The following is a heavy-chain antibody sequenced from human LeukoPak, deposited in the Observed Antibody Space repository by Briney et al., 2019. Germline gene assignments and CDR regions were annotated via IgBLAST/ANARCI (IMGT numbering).Heavy chain of an antibody. Sequence: PGGSLRLSCAVSGFTFSSYGMTWVRQAPGKGLEWVSYISSSSSTIYYADSVKGRFTISRDNVKDSLYLQMNSLRVEDTAIYYCARDLGPWYSRTWGYDYWGQGSLVTVSS. CDR3: ARDLGPWYSRTWGYDY. CDR2: ISSSSSTI. V-gene: IGHV3-48*01. CDR1: GFTFSSYG. J-gene: IGHJ4*02. D-gene: IGHD6-13*01.